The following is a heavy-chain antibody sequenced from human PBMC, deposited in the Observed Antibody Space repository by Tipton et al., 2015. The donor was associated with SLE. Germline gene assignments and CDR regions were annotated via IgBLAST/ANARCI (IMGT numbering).Heavy chain of an antibody. CDR1: GGSISSYY. J-gene: IGHJ3*02. V-gene: IGHV4-59*12. CDR2: IYYSGST. CDR3: ARNYGSGKRDAFDI. Sequence: GLVKPSETLSLTCTVSGGSISSYYWSWIRQPPGKGLEWIGYIYYSGSTNYNPSLKSRVTISVDTSKNQFSLKLSSVTAADTAVYYCARNYGSGKRDAFDIWGQGTMVTVSS. D-gene: IGHD3-10*01.